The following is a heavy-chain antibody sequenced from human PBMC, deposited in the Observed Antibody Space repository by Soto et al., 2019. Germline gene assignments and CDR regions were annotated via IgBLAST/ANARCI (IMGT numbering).Heavy chain of an antibody. V-gene: IGHV4-59*01. J-gene: IGHJ3*02. CDR2: IHYNGERA. CDR3: ARDGPLERGNAFDI. Sequence: PSETLSLTCTVSGGSISSYYWSWIRQPPGKGLEWVAYIHYNGERATYNPSLESRVTISIDTSKNQLSLKLNSVTAADTAVYYCARDGPLERGNAFDIWGQGTMVTVSS. CDR1: GGSISSYY. D-gene: IGHD1-1*01.